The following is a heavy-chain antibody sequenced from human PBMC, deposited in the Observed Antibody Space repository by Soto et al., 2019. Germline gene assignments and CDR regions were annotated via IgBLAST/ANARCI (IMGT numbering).Heavy chain of an antibody. V-gene: IGHV1-69*13. D-gene: IGHD6-19*01. J-gene: IGHJ4*02. CDR1: GGTFSSYA. CDR3: ASGLAVAGTGYFDY. Sequence: ASVKVSCKASGGTFSSYAISWVRQAPGQGLEWMGGIIPIFGTANYAQKFQGRVTITADESTSTAYMELSSLRSEDTAVYYCASGLAVAGTGYFDYWGQGTLVTVSS. CDR2: IIPIFGTA.